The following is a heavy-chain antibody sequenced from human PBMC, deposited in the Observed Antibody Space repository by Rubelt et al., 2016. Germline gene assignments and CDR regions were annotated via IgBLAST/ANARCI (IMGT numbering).Heavy chain of an antibody. CDR1: GFTFISYS. D-gene: IGHD1-26*01. CDR2: ISTSGSHI. J-gene: IGHJ2*01. V-gene: IGHV3-21*01. Sequence: EVQLVESGGGLVKPGGSLRLSCAASGFTFISYSMNWVRQAPGKGLEWVSAISTSGSHIYYADSVRGRFTIFRDNAKNSLYLQMDSLRAEDTAVYYCARSRKEGGNVGYWYFDLWGRGTLVTVSS. CDR3: ARSRKEGGNVGYWYFDL.